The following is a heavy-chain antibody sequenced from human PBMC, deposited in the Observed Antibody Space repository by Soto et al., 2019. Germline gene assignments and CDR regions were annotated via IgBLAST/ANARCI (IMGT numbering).Heavy chain of an antibody. CDR3: ASGYYDFWSGYSNWFDP. V-gene: IGHV4-59*01. J-gene: IGHJ5*02. Sequence: SETLSLTCAVYGGSFSGYYWSWIRQPPGKGLEWIGYIYYSGSTNYNPSLKSRVTISVDTSKNQFSLKLSSVTAADTAVYYCASGYYDFWSGYSNWFDPWGQGTLVTVSS. D-gene: IGHD3-3*01. CDR1: GGSFSGYY. CDR2: IYYSGST.